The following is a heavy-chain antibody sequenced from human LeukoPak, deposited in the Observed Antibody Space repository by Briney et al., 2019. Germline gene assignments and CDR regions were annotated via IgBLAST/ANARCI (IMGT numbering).Heavy chain of an antibody. CDR1: GFTFSSYG. D-gene: IGHD1-26*01. J-gene: IGHJ6*03. Sequence: GGSLRLSCAASGFTFSSYGMHWVRQAPGKGLEWVAFIRYDGSNKYYADSVKGRFTISRDNSKNTLYLQMNSLRAEDTAVYYCAKDGREPKFYYYYYYMDVWGKGTTVTVSS. V-gene: IGHV3-30*02. CDR3: AKDGREPKFYYYYYYMDV. CDR2: IRYDGSNK.